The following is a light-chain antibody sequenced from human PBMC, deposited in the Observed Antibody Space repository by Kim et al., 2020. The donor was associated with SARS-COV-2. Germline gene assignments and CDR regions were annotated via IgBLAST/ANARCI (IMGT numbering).Light chain of an antibody. V-gene: IGKV3-15*01. CDR3: QQYNNWPT. CDR2: GAS. CDR1: ESISST. Sequence: SVCARDRPTRTGRASESISSTLAWYKQKPGQAPRLLIYGASTRATGVPARFSGSGTGTKFTLTVSSLQSEDFADYYWQQYNNWPTFGEGTKVDIK. J-gene: IGKJ4*01.